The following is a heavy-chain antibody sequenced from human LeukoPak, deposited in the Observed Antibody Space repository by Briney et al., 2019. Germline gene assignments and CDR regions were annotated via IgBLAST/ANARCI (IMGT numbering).Heavy chain of an antibody. Sequence: PSETLSLTCTVSGGSISSSTYCWGWIRQPPGKGLEWIGSIFYSGSTYYNPSLKSRVTISVDTSKNQFSLMLSSVTAADTAVCYCARRTGYSYYYMDVWGKGTTVTVSS. CDR3: ARRTGYSYYYMDV. V-gene: IGHV4-39*01. CDR2: IFYSGST. D-gene: IGHD1-14*01. CDR1: GGSISSSTYC. J-gene: IGHJ6*03.